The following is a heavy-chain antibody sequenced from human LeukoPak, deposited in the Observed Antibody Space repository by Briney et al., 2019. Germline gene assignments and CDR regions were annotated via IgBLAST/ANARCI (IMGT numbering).Heavy chain of an antibody. CDR1: GFTFISYA. Sequence: GGSLRVSCAASGFTFISYAMSWVRQAQGKGLEWVSGISTSGGSTSYADSVKGRFTISRDNPRNTLYMQMNSLRDEDTAVYYCAIMHRYYDGSGYWVQWGQGTLVTVSS. CDR3: AIMHRYYDGSGYWVQ. J-gene: IGHJ4*02. V-gene: IGHV3-23*01. CDR2: ISTSGGST. D-gene: IGHD3-22*01.